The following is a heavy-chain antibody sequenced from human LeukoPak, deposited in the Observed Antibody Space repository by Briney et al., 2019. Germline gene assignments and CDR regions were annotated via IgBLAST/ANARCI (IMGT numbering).Heavy chain of an antibody. CDR3: ARKTMIVVVNWFDP. Sequence: SETLSLTCTVSGGSISSGGYYWSWLRQHPGKGLEWIGYIYYSGSTYYNPSLKSRVTISVDTSKNQFSLKLSSVTAADTAVYYCARKTMIVVVNWFDPWGQGTLVTVSS. D-gene: IGHD3-22*01. V-gene: IGHV4-31*03. J-gene: IGHJ5*02. CDR1: GGSISSGGYY. CDR2: IYYSGST.